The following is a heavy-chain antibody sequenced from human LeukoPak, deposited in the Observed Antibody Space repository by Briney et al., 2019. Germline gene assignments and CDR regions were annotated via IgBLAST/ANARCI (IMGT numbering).Heavy chain of an antibody. J-gene: IGHJ3*02. CDR3: ARAVAVAGDAFDI. CDR1: GYTFTSYG. D-gene: IGHD6-19*01. V-gene: IGHV1-18*01. CDR2: ISAYNGNT. Sequence: GASVKVSCKASGYTFTSYGISWVRQAPGQGPEWMGWISAYNGNTNYAQKLQGRVTMTTDTSTSTAYMELSSLRSEDTAVYYCARAVAVAGDAFDIWGQGTMVTVSS.